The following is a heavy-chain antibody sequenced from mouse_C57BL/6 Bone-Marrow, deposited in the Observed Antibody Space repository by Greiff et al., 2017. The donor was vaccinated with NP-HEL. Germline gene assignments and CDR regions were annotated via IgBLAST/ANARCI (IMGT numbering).Heavy chain of an antibody. CDR2: IYPRSGNT. Sequence: QVQLQQSGAELARPGASVKLSCKASGYTFTSYGISWVKQRTGQGLEWIGEIYPRSGNTYYNEKFKGKATLTADKSSSTAYMELRSLTSEDSAVYYCALNGNLEYAYWGQGTLVTVSA. D-gene: IGHD1-3*01. V-gene: IGHV1-81*01. J-gene: IGHJ3*01. CDR1: GYTFTSYG. CDR3: ALNGNLEYAY.